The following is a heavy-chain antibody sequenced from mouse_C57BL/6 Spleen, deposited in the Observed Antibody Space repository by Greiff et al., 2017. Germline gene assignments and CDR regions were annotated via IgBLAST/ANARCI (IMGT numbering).Heavy chain of an antibody. CDR3: ARDSYYRGYYAMDY. CDR2: INYDGSST. CDR1: GFTFSDYY. V-gene: IGHV5-16*01. D-gene: IGHD2-12*01. Sequence: DVKLVESEGGLVQPGSSMKLSCTASGFTFSDYYMAWVRQVPEKGLEWVANINYDGSSTYYLDSLKSRFIISRDNAKNILYLQMSSLKSEDTATYYCARDSYYRGYYAMDYWGQGTSVTVSS. J-gene: IGHJ4*01.